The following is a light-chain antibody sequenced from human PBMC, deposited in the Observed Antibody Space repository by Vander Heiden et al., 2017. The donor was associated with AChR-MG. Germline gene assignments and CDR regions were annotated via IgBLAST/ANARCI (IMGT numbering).Light chain of an antibody. V-gene: IGLV1-47*02. CDR1: SSNIGSNY. J-gene: IGLJ3*02. Sequence: QPVLTHPPSPSATPGQRVTISCSGSSSNIGSNYVYWYQQLPGTAPKLLIYSNNQRPSGVPDRFSGSKSGTSASLAISGLRSEDEADYYCAAWDDSLSGRVFGGGTKLTVL. CDR3: AAWDDSLSGRV. CDR2: SNN.